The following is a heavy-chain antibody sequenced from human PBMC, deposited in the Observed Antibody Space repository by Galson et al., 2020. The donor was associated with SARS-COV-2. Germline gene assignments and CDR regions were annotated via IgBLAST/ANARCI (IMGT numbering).Heavy chain of an antibody. V-gene: IGHV4-39*01. CDR1: GGSISSSSYY. CDR2: IHYSGST. Sequence: SQTLSLTCTVSGGSISSSSYYWGWIRQPPGKGLEWIGSIHYSGSTYYNPSLKSRVTISVDTSKNQFSLKLSSVTAADTAVYYCASAYYYDSSGYGYWGQGTLVTVSS. D-gene: IGHD3-22*01. CDR3: ASAYYYDSSGYGY. J-gene: IGHJ4*02.